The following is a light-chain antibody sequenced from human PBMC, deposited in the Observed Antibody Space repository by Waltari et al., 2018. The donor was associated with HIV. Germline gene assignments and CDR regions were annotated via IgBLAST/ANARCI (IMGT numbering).Light chain of an antibody. V-gene: IGLV2-11*01. CDR1: SSAIGGYAY. CDR3: CSYAGSYTEI. Sequence: QSALTQPASVAGSPGQSITISCTGTSSAIGGYAYVSWYQQHPGKAPKLMIFDVNKRPSGVPARFSGSKSGHTASLTISGLQADDEADYYCCSYAGSYTEIFGGGTKLTVL. CDR2: DVN. J-gene: IGLJ2*01.